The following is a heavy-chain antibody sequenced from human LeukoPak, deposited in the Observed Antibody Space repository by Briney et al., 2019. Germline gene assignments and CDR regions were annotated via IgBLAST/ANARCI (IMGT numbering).Heavy chain of an antibody. D-gene: IGHD6-13*01. CDR3: ARVAAAGKTPNY. J-gene: IGHJ4*02. CDR1: GYTFTGYY. Sequence: ASVKVSCKASGYTFTGYYMHWVRQAPGQGLEWMGWMNPNSGNTGYAQKFQGRVTMTRNTSISTAYMELSSLRSEDTAVYYCARVAAAGKTPNYWGQGTLVTVSS. V-gene: IGHV1-8*02. CDR2: MNPNSGNT.